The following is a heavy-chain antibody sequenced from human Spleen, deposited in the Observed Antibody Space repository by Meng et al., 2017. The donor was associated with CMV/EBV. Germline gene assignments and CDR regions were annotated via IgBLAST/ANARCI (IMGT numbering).Heavy chain of an antibody. D-gene: IGHD3-10*01. CDR1: GGSFSGYY. Sequence: SETLSLTCAVYGGSFSGYYWSWIRQPPGKGLEWIGEINHSGITNYNPSLKSRVTISVDTSKNQFSLKLSSVTAADTAVYYCARYYYGSGSYLVGWGQGTLVTVSS. CDR3: ARYYYGSGSYLVG. J-gene: IGHJ4*02. V-gene: IGHV4-34*01. CDR2: INHSGIT.